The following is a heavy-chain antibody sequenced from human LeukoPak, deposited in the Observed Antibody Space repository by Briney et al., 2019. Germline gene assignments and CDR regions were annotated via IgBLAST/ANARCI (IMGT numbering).Heavy chain of an antibody. D-gene: IGHD3-16*01. Sequence: GGSLRLSCAASGFTFSSYWMHWVRQALGKGLVWVSRINSDGSSTSYADSVKGRFTISRDNAKNTLYLQMNSLRAEDTAVYYCARDGGDRRLGAFDIWGQGTMVTVSS. CDR3: ARDGGDRRLGAFDI. V-gene: IGHV3-74*01. CDR2: INSDGSST. CDR1: GFTFSSYW. J-gene: IGHJ3*02.